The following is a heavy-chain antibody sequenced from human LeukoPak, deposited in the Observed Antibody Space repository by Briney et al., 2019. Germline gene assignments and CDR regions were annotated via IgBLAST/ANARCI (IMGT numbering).Heavy chain of an antibody. J-gene: IGHJ4*02. Sequence: SETLSLTCAVYGESFSGYYWSCIRQPPGKGLEWLGEIHHSGSANYNPSLKSRVTISVDTSKNQFSLKLTSVTAADTAVYYCARSRLSDYWGRGTLVTVSS. CDR1: GESFSGYY. CDR2: IHHSGSA. CDR3: ARSRLSDY. V-gene: IGHV4-34*01.